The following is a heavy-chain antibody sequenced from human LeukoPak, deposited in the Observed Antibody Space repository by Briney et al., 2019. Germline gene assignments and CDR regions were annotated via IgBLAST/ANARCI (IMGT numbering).Heavy chain of an antibody. CDR1: GFTFSSYA. V-gene: IGHV3-30*14. CDR3: ARGVGSGSRLRAGDY. D-gene: IGHD1-26*01. J-gene: IGHJ4*02. CDR2: ISYDGSNK. Sequence: GGSLRLSCAASGFTFSSYAMHWVRQAPGKGLEWVAVISYDGSNKYYADSVKGRFTISRDNSKNTLYLQMNSLRAEDTAVYYCARGVGSGSRLRAGDYWGQGTLVTVSS.